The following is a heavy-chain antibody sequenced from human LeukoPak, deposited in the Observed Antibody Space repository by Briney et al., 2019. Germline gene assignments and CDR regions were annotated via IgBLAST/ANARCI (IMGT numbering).Heavy chain of an antibody. Sequence: GGSLRLSCAASRFSLSSYSMHWVRQAPGKGLEWVAFIRYDGSNQYLRDSVKGRFTISRDISENTLYLQMNSLRAEDTAVYYCEKDRRHYYWGQGTLVTVSS. V-gene: IGHV3-30*02. CDR1: RFSLSSYS. CDR3: EKDRRHYY. CDR2: IRYDGSNQ. D-gene: IGHD6-6*01. J-gene: IGHJ4*02.